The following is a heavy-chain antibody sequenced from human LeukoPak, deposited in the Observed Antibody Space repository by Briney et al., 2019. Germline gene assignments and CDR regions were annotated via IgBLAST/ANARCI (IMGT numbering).Heavy chain of an antibody. CDR1: GGSISSSSYY. J-gene: IGHJ4*02. Sequence: SQTLSLTCTVSGGSISSSSYYWGWIRQPPGKGLEWFGSIYYSGSTYYNPSLKSRVTISVDTSKNQFSLKLSPVTAADTAVYYCARGPVAPGFDYWGQGTLVTVSS. CDR3: ARGPVAPGFDY. D-gene: IGHD2-15*01. CDR2: IYYSGST. V-gene: IGHV4-39*07.